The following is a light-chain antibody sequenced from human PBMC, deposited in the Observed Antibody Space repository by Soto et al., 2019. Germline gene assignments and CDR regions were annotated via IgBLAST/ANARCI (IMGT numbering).Light chain of an antibody. Sequence: AIQMTQSRASLSASVGDRVIISCRATQDIRNFLGWYQQKSGVAPKLLLYGASTLESGVPSRFSGSGFGTDVTLTISSLQAEDFATYYGLQDDGYPWTFGQGTKVEI. CDR1: QDIRNF. V-gene: IGKV1-6*01. CDR3: LQDDGYPWT. CDR2: GAS. J-gene: IGKJ1*01.